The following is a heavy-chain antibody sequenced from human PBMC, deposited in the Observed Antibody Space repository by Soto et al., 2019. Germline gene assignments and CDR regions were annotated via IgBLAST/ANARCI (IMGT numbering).Heavy chain of an antibody. J-gene: IGHJ4*02. Sequence: ASVKVSCKASGGTFSSYAISWVRQAPGQGLEWMGGIIPIFGTANYAQKFQGRVTITADKSTSTAYMELSSLRSEDTAVYYCASSHDYGGNVVAIDYWGQGTLVTVSS. D-gene: IGHD4-17*01. CDR1: GGTFSSYA. CDR2: IIPIFGTA. CDR3: ASSHDYGGNVVAIDY. V-gene: IGHV1-69*06.